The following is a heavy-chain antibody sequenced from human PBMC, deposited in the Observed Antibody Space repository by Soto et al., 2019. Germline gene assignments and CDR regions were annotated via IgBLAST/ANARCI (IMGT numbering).Heavy chain of an antibody. Sequence: QVQLVQSGAEVKMPGSSVKVSCKTSGGIFITSGLSWVRQAPGQGLEWMGGIIPFLGTTNHAQKFQGRVTITADKSTNTVYLELSDLTFEDTATYYFARETAHRGASGRHLQPENFDSWGQGTLVTVSS. J-gene: IGHJ4*02. CDR1: GGIFITSG. CDR3: ARETAHRGASGRHLQPENFDS. D-gene: IGHD3-10*01. V-gene: IGHV1-69*06. CDR2: IIPFLGTT.